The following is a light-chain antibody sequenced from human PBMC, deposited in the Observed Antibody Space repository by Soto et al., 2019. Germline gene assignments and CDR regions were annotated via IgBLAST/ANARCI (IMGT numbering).Light chain of an antibody. CDR3: CSYAGSYV. CDR1: SSDVGGYNY. J-gene: IGLJ1*01. V-gene: IGLV2-11*01. CDR2: EVS. Sequence: QSALTQPRSVSGSPGQSVTISCTGTSSDVGGYNYVSWYQHHPGKAPKLMIYEVSKRPSGVPDRFSGSKSGNTASLTISGLQAEDEADYYCCSYAGSYVFGTGNKLTVL.